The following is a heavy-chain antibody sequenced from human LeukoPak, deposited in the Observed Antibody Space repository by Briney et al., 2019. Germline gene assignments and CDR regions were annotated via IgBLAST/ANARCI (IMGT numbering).Heavy chain of an antibody. CDR3: ARSRRMGSSWYAAGYFDY. Sequence: ASVKVSCTASGYTFTSYDINWVRQAPGQGLEWMGWINPNSGGTNYAQKFQGRVTMTRDTSISTAYMELSRLRSDDTAVYYCARSRRMGSSWYAAGYFDYWGQGTLVTVSS. V-gene: IGHV1-2*02. J-gene: IGHJ4*02. CDR1: GYTFTSYD. D-gene: IGHD6-13*01. CDR2: INPNSGGT.